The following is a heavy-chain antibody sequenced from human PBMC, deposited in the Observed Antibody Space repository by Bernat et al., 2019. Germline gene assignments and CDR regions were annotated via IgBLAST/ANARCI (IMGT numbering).Heavy chain of an antibody. J-gene: IGHJ4*02. Sequence: EVQLLESGGDLVQPGGSLRLSCAASGFTFSTYAMSWVRQAPGKGLEWVSSFSGRGGAKYYADSVKGRFTISRDNSKNTLYLQMNSLRAEDTAVYYCARAYLSIVVVTAIGDLVPGDWGQGTLVTVSS. CDR1: GFTFSTYA. D-gene: IGHD2-21*02. CDR3: ARAYLSIVVVTAIGDLVPGD. CDR2: FSGRGGAK. V-gene: IGHV3-23*01.